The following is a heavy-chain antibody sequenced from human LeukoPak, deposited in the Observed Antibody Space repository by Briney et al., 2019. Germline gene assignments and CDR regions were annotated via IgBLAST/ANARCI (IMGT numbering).Heavy chain of an antibody. CDR3: AKGSAAIRPYYFDY. CDR1: GFTFDNYA. J-gene: IGHJ4*02. Sequence: GGSLRLSCAASGFTFDNYAMSWVRQAPGKGLEWVSATSGSGDSTYHADSVKGRFIISRDNSKSTVYLQMNSLSADDTAVYYCAKGSAAIRPYYFDYWGQGTLVTVSS. V-gene: IGHV3-23*01. D-gene: IGHD6-13*01. CDR2: TSGSGDST.